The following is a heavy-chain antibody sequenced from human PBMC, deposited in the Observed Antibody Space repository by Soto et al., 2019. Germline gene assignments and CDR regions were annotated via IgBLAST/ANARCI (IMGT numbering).Heavy chain of an antibody. Sequence: EVQLLESGGGLVQPGGSLRLSCAASGFTFSYYWMHWVRQAPGMGLVWVSRIHRDGSSTTYADSVKGRFTISRDNARNTLYLKMNSLRAEDTAVYYGARGDREAFDLWGQGTVLTVSS. CDR3: ARGDREAFDL. CDR2: IHRDGSST. CDR1: GFTFSYYW. V-gene: IGHV3-74*01. J-gene: IGHJ3*01.